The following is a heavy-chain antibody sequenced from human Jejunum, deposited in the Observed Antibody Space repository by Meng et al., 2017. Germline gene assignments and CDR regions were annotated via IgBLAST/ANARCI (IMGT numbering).Heavy chain of an antibody. CDR2: INHSGSN. CDR1: CATCSCYK. J-gene: IGHJ4*02. CDR3: ARRLPYFDTGFYDF. Sequence: VQKQQGGQGLWRPSVTLCLACACDCATCSCYKWNRIRQPPGKGLEWIGEINHSGSNTYNPSLKSRVTLSVDTSKNQFSLKVDSVSAADTAVYYCARRLPYFDTGFYDFWGQGTLVTVSS. D-gene: IGHD3-9*01. V-gene: IGHV4-34*01.